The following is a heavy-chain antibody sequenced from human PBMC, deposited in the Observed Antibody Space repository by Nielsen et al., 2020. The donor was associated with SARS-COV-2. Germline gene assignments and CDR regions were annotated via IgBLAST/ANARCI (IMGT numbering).Heavy chain of an antibody. Sequence: GGSLRLSCAASGFTFSDYYMSWIRQAPGKGLEWVSYISSSSSYTNYADSVKGRFTISRDNAKNSLYLQMNSLRAEDTAVYYCAKGPSSTYGMDVWGQGTTVTVSS. CDR3: AKGPSSTYGMDV. D-gene: IGHD2-2*01. CDR1: GFTFSDYY. V-gene: IGHV3-11*06. CDR2: ISSSSSYT. J-gene: IGHJ6*02.